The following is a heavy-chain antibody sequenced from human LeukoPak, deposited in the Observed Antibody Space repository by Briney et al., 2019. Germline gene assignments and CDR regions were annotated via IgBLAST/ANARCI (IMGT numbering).Heavy chain of an antibody. J-gene: IGHJ4*02. V-gene: IGHV4-39*01. CDR1: GVSISSSNSY. Sequence: PSETLSLTCSVSGVSISSSNSYWGWIRQPPGKGLEWIGCIYYTGNTYYNASLKSRVTISIDTSKNQFSLKLTSVTAADTAVYYCAKQTGSGLFILPGGQGTLVTVSS. CDR2: IYYTGNT. D-gene: IGHD3/OR15-3a*01. CDR3: AKQTGSGLFILP.